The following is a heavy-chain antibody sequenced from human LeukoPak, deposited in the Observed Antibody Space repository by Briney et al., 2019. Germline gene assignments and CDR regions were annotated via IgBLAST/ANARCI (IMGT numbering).Heavy chain of an antibody. J-gene: IGHJ4*02. CDR1: GGSISSSNW. Sequence: PSETLSLTCAVSGGSISSSNWWSWVRQPPGKGLEWIGEIYHSGSTNYNPSLKSRVTISVDTSKNQFSLKLRSVPAADTAMYYCARQGYADFSSRPFDYWGQGTLVTVSS. D-gene: IGHD4-17*01. V-gene: IGHV4-4*02. CDR3: ARQGYADFSSRPFDY. CDR2: IYHSGST.